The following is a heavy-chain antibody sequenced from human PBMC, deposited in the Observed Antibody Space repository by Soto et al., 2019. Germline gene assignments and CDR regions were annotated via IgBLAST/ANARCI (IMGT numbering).Heavy chain of an antibody. J-gene: IGHJ4*02. CDR2: INPNSGGT. D-gene: IGHD6-6*01. CDR3: ARGRGPIAARRHFDY. Sequence: SVKVSCKASGYTFTGYYMHWVRQAPGQGLEWMGWINPNSGGTNYAQKFQGRVTMTRDTSISTAYMELSRLRSDDTAVYYCARGRGPIAARRHFDYWGQGTLVTVSS. CDR1: GYTFTGYY. V-gene: IGHV1-2*02.